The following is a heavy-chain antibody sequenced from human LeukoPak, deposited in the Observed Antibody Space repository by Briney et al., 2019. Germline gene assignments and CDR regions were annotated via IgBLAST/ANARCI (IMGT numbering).Heavy chain of an antibody. V-gene: IGHV4-59*12. CDR3: GSNAIGWRALDH. CDR1: GGSISSYY. J-gene: IGHJ4*02. D-gene: IGHD6-19*01. Sequence: SSETLSLTCSVSGGSISSYYWSWIRQPPGKGLEWIGYIYDSGSTNFKSPLKSRVTMSGDTSKNQFSLNMTSVTAADTAIYYCGSNAIGWRALDHWGQGTLVTVSS. CDR2: IYDSGST.